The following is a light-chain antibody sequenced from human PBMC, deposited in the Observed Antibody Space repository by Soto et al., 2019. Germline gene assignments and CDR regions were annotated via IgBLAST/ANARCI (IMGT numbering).Light chain of an antibody. CDR3: EQYYSYPPT. Sequence: DIQMTQSPSSLSASVGDRVTITCRASQSISRYLHWYQQKPGKAPKILIYGASTLQSGVPSRFSGSRSGTDFTLTISCLQPEDFATYYCEQYYSYPPTFRGGTKV. CDR1: QSISRY. V-gene: IGKV1-39*01. J-gene: IGKJ4*01. CDR2: GAS.